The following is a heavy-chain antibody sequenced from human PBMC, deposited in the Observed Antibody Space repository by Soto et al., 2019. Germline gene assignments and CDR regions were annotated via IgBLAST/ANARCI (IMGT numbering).Heavy chain of an antibody. V-gene: IGHV2-5*01. CDR1: GFSLSTSGVG. Sequence: SGPTLVNPTQTLTLTCTFSGFSLSTSGVGVGWIRQPPGKALEWLALIYWNDDRRYSPSLKSRLTMTKDTSKNQVVLTMSNMDPVDTATYYCAHSPSKYSYVPLINAFDIWGQGTMVTVSS. CDR3: AHSPSKYSYVPLINAFDI. J-gene: IGHJ3*02. CDR2: IYWNDDR. D-gene: IGHD5-18*01.